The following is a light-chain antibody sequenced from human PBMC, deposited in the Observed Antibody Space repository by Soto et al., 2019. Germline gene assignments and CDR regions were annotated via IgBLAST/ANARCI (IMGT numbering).Light chain of an antibody. V-gene: IGKV3-20*01. CDR3: HQYGSSPRT. J-gene: IGKJ1*01. CDR2: GAS. Sequence: EIVLTQSPGTLSLSPGDRATLSCRASQSVSSNFLAWYQQKPGQAPRLLIYGASIRATGIPDRFSGSGSGTDFTLTIRRLEPEDFAMYFCHQYGSSPRTFGQGTKVGIK. CDR1: QSVSSNF.